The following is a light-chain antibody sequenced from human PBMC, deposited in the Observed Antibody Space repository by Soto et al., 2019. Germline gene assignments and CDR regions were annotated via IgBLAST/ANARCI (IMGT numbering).Light chain of an antibody. CDR1: QDIYTN. J-gene: IGKJ3*01. V-gene: IGKV1-33*01. Sequence: DIQMTQSPSSLSASVGDRVTITCQASQDIYTNLNWYQQRPGKAPKFLMYGAANLETGVPSRFSGSGSGTDFTLTITNLQPEDVATYFCQQYDNFPFTFGPGTTVDIK. CDR2: GAA. CDR3: QQYDNFPFT.